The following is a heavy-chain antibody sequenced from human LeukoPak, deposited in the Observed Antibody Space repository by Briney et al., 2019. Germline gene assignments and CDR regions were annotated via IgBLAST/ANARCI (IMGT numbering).Heavy chain of an antibody. Sequence: LETLSLTCTVSGYSISTGYYWGWIRQPPGKGLEWIASIYNTGSTHYNPSLKSRVTISVDTSKNQFSLKLSSVTAADTAVYYCARLRIQLRFPDYWGQGTLVTVSS. J-gene: IGHJ4*02. V-gene: IGHV4-38-2*02. CDR3: ARLRIQLRFPDY. CDR1: GYSISTGYY. D-gene: IGHD5-18*01. CDR2: IYNTGST.